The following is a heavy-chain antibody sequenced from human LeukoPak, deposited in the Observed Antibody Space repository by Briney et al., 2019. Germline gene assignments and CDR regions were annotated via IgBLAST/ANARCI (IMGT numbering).Heavy chain of an antibody. CDR2: IKQDGSET. CDR3: AREWGRAFDI. D-gene: IGHD3-16*01. CDR1: GFTFSSYW. Sequence: GGSLRLSCVASGFTFSSYWMSWVRQAPGKGLEWVANIKQDGSETYYVDSVKGRFTISRDNAKSSLFLQMISLRADDTAVYYCAREWGRAFDIWGQGTMVTVSS. V-gene: IGHV3-7*05. J-gene: IGHJ3*02.